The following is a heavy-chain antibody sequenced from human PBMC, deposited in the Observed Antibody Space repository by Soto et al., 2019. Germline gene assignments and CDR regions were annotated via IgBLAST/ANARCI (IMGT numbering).Heavy chain of an antibody. J-gene: IGHJ5*02. D-gene: IGHD6-13*01. CDR1: GGSISSGDYY. CDR3: ARAAAAGTDWFDT. V-gene: IGHV4-30-4*01. Sequence: PSETLSLTCTVSGGSISSGDYYWSWIRQPPGKGLEWIGYIYYSGSTYYNPSLKSRVTISVDTSKNQFSLKLSSVTAADTAVYYCARAAAAGTDWFDTWGQGTLVTVSS. CDR2: IYYSGST.